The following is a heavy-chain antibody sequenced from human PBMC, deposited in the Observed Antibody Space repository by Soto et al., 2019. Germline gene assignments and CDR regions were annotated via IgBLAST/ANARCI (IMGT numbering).Heavy chain of an antibody. V-gene: IGHV4-31*03. CDR2: IYYSGST. CDR1: VGSISGGGYY. Sequence: SETLPLTCTVSVGSISGGGYYWSWIRQHPGKGLEWIGYIYYSGSTYYNPSLKSRVTISVDTSKNQFSLSLSSVTAADTAVYYRARGRGYSYGLDPWGQGTLVTVSS. D-gene: IGHD5-18*01. CDR3: ARGRGYSYGLDP. J-gene: IGHJ5*02.